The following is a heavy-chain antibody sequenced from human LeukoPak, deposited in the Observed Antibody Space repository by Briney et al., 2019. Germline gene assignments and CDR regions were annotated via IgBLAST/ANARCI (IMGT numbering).Heavy chain of an antibody. D-gene: IGHD2-15*01. CDR2: IRYDGSNK. CDR1: GFTFSSYG. CDR3: ANGRTGSSWYYFDY. V-gene: IGHV3-30*02. J-gene: IGHJ4*02. Sequence: PGGSLRLSCAASGFTFSSYGMHWVRQAPGKGLEWVAFIRYDGSNKYYADSVKGRFTISRDNSKNTLYLQMNSLRAEDTAVYYCANGRTGSSWYYFDYWGQGTLVTVSS.